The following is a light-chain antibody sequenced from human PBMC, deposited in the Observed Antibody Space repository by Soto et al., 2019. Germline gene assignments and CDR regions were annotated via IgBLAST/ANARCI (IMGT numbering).Light chain of an antibody. CDR1: SSVVGTYNY. J-gene: IGLJ1*01. CDR2: DVS. Sequence: QSVLTQPASVSGSPGQSIAISCTGTSSVVGTYNYVSWYQQHPGKAPKLMIFDVSNRPSGVSNRFSGSKSGNTASLTISGLQTEDETDFYCSSNTTRGNYDFGTGTKV. V-gene: IGLV2-14*01. CDR3: SSNTTRGNYD.